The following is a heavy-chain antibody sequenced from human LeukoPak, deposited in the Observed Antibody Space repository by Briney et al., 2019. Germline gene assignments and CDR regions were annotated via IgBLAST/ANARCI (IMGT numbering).Heavy chain of an antibody. J-gene: IGHJ4*02. CDR1: GFTFSRYA. CDR2: NSGSYGST. Sequence: PGGSLRLSCAASGFTFSRYAMSWVRQTPEKGLEWVSVNSGSYGSTYYADSVRGRFTISRDDSGNTLFLQMNSLRAEDTAVYYCARQVSCDTTTCYAGMPPDYWGQGTLVTVSS. D-gene: IGHD2-2*01. V-gene: IGHV3-23*01. CDR3: ARQVSCDTTTCYAGMPPDY.